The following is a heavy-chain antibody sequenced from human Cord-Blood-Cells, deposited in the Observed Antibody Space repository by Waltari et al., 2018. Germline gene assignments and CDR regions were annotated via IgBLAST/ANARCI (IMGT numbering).Heavy chain of an antibody. CDR2: IYASGST. CDR3: ARDVGSSYAFDI. V-gene: IGHV4-38-2*02. J-gene: IGHJ3*02. D-gene: IGHD3-10*01. CDR1: GYSISSGYY. Sequence: QVQLQESGPGLVKPSGTLSLTRSVSGYSISSGYYWGWLRQPPGKGLEWIGSIYASGSTNYIPSLKSQVTISVDTSNSQFSLQRSSVTAADTAVYYCARDVGSSYAFDIWGQGTMVTVSS.